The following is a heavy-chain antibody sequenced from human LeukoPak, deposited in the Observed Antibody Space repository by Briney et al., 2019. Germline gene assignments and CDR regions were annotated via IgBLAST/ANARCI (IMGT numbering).Heavy chain of an antibody. V-gene: IGHV4-30-4*08. CDR3: ASLVVTTLGAEYFQH. Sequence: PSETLSLTCTVSGGSISSGDYYWSWIRQPPGKGLEWIGYIYYSGSTYYNPSLKSRVTISVDTSKNQFSLKLSSVTAADTAVYYCASLVVTTLGAEYFQHWGQGTLVTVSS. CDR2: IYYSGST. D-gene: IGHD3-22*01. J-gene: IGHJ1*01. CDR1: GGSISSGDYY.